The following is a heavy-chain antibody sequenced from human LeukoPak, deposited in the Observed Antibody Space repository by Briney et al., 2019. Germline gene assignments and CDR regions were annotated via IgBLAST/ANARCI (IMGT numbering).Heavy chain of an antibody. CDR2: ISYDESNK. Sequence: PRRALRLSCAASGFTFSSSGLHWVRHAPGKRLDWVALISYDESNKYYADSVKGRFTISRDHSKSTLYLQMNSLRTEDTAVYYCARVQLRYFDMSANDYWGEGTLVIVSS. CDR3: ARVQLRYFDMSANDY. V-gene: IGHV3-30*03. CDR1: GFTFSSSG. J-gene: IGHJ4*02. D-gene: IGHD3-9*01.